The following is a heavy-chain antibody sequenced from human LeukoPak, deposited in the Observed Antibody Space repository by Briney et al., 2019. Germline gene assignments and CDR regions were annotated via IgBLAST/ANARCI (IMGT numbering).Heavy chain of an antibody. CDR3: ARHSSGWYWGGSGMDV. CDR2: ISSSSSTI. CDR1: GFTFSSYS. V-gene: IGHV3-48*02. J-gene: IGHJ6*02. D-gene: IGHD6-19*01. Sequence: GGSLRLSCAASGFTFSSYSMNWVRQAPGKGLEWVSYISSSSSTIYYADSVKGRFTISRDNAKNSLYLQMNSLRDEDTAVYYCARHSSGWYWGGSGMDVWGQGTTVIVSS.